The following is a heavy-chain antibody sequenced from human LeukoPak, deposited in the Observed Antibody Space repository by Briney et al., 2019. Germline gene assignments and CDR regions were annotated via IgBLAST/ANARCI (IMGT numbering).Heavy chain of an antibody. CDR1: GFIFSPYV. V-gene: IGHV3-64D*06. CDR3: VRGAGY. Sequence: GGSLRLSCSVSGFIFSPYVMHWVRQARAKGLEYVSAISSNGDNTYYADSVKGRFTISRDNSKNTLYLQMSSLRADDTAVYYCVRGAGYWGQGTLVTVSS. CDR2: ISSNGDNT. J-gene: IGHJ4*02.